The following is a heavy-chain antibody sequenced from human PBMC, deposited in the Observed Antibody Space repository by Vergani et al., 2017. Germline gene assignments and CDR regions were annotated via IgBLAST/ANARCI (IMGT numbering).Heavy chain of an antibody. Sequence: EVQLVESGGGLVQPGGSLRLSCAASGFTFSSYWMSWVRQAPGKGLEWVANIKQDGSEKYYVDSVKVRFTISRDNAKNSLYLQMNSLRAEDTAVYYCERDRSEYDFWSCYSGYWGQGTLVTVSS. D-gene: IGHD3-3*01. CDR2: IKQDGSEK. CDR1: GFTFSSYW. V-gene: IGHV3-7*01. CDR3: ERDRSEYDFWSCYSGY. J-gene: IGHJ4*02.